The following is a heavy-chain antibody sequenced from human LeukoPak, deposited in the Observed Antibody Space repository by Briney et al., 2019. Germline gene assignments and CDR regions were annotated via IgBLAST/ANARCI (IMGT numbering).Heavy chain of an antibody. Sequence: PSETLSLTCAVSGYSISSGYYWGWIRQPPGKGLEWIGSIYYSGSTYSNPSLKSRLTISVDTSKNQFSLKLSAVTAADTAVYYCARDLRFLEWFGWFDPWGQGTLVTVSS. CDR3: ARDLRFLEWFGWFDP. D-gene: IGHD3-3*01. V-gene: IGHV4-38-2*02. CDR1: GYSISSGYY. J-gene: IGHJ5*02. CDR2: IYYSGST.